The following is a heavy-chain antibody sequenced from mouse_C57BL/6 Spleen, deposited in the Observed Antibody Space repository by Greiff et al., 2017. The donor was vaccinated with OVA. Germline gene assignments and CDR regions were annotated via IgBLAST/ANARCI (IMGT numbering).Heavy chain of an antibody. CDR1: GYTFTSYW. Sequence: EVQLQQSGTVLARPGASVKMSCKTSGYTFTSYWMHWVKQRPGQGLEWIGAIYPGNSDTSYNQKFKGKAKLTAVTSASTAYMELSSLTNEDSAVYYCTRDYSNSHWYFDVWGTGTTVTVSS. D-gene: IGHD2-5*01. J-gene: IGHJ1*03. V-gene: IGHV1-5*01. CDR2: IYPGNSDT. CDR3: TRDYSNSHWYFDV.